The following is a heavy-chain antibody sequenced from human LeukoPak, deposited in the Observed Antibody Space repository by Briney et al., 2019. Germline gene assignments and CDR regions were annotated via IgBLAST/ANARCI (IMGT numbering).Heavy chain of an antibody. CDR2: IYYSGST. CDR1: GSSISSYY. CDR3: ARVSLNSYGGVFYFDY. D-gene: IGHD4-23*01. Sequence: PSETLSLTCTVSGSSISSYYWSWIRQPPGKGLEWIGYIYYSGSTNYNPSLKSRVTISVDTSKNQFSLKLSSVTAADTAVYYCARVSLNSYGGVFYFDYWGQGTLVTVSS. V-gene: IGHV4-59*08. J-gene: IGHJ4*02.